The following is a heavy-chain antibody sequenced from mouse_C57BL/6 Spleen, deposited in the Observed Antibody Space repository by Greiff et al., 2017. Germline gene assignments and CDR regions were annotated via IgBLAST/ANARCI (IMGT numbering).Heavy chain of an antibody. CDR2: ISPGSGGT. V-gene: IGHV1-54*01. Sequence: QVQLQQSGAELVRPGTSVKVSCKASGYAFTNYLIEWVKQRPGQGLEWIGVISPGSGGTNYNEKFKGKATLTADKSSSTAYMQLSNLTSEDSAVYCGASNYGSENFDYWGQGTTLTVSS. CDR1: GYAFTNYL. D-gene: IGHD1-1*01. J-gene: IGHJ2*01. CDR3: ASNYGSENFDY.